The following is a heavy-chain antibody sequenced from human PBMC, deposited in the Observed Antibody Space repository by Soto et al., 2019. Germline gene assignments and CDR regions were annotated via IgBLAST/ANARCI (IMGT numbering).Heavy chain of an antibody. CDR1: GFTFSSYS. Sequence: GGSLRLSCAASGFTFSSYSMNWVRQAPGKGLEWVSYISSSSSTIYYADSVKGRFTISRDNAKNSLYLQMNSLRAEDTAVYYCAREGYSSSWPFFDYWGQGTLVTVSS. D-gene: IGHD6-13*01. CDR3: AREGYSSSWPFFDY. J-gene: IGHJ4*02. CDR2: ISSSSSTI. V-gene: IGHV3-48*01.